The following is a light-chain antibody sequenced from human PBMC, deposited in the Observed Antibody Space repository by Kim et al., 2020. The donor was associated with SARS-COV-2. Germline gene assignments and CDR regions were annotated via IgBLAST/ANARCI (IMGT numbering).Light chain of an antibody. J-gene: IGLJ1*01. V-gene: IGLV3-21*04. CDR2: YDS. CDR1: NIGSKS. Sequence: SYELTQPPSVSVAPGKTARITCGGNNIGSKSVHWYQQKPGQAPVLVIYYDSDRPSGIPERFSGSNSGNTATLTISRVEAGDEADYYCQVWDSRSDYYVFG. CDR3: QVWDSRSDYYV.